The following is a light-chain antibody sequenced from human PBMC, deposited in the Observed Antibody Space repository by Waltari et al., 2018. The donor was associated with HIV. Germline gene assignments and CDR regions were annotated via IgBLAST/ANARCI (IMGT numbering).Light chain of an antibody. V-gene: IGKV3-20*01. J-gene: IGKJ4*02. Sequence: EILLTQSPPTLSVSPGERATLSCWASQSVSSSHLAWYQQRPGQAPRLPIYGASNRATGVPDRISGSGSGTKFTLTISRMQPADFALYYCQQDGTSPITFGGGTRVEIK. CDR2: GAS. CDR3: QQDGTSPIT. CDR1: QSVSSSH.